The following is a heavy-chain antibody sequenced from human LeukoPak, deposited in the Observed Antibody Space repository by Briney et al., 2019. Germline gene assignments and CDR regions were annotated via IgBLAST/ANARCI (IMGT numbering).Heavy chain of an antibody. J-gene: IGHJ4*02. CDR1: GLTFSSYA. D-gene: IGHD4-17*01. CDR2: ISGSGGST. Sequence: GSLRLSCAASGLTFSSYAMCWVRQAPGNGLACVSGISGSGGSTYADSVKGRFTISRDNSKNTLYLQMNSLRAEDTAVYYCAKDSQVYGDYNEYWGQGNLVTVSS. CDR3: AKDSQVYGDYNEY. V-gene: IGHV3-23*01.